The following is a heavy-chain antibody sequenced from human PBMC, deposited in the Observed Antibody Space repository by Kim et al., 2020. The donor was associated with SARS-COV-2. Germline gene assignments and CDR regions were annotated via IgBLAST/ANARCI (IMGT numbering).Heavy chain of an antibody. CDR3: ARDGEYCSGGNCPDFDC. J-gene: IGHJ4*02. CDR2: IFHSGNT. D-gene: IGHD2-15*01. CDR1: GYSISSGYY. V-gene: IGHV4-38-2*02. Sequence: SETLSLTCTVSGYSISSGYYWGWIRQPPGKGLEWIASIFHSGNTYYNPSLKSRVTISVDTSKNQFSLKLTSVTAADTAVYFCARDGEYCSGGNCPDFDCWGQGTLVTVSS.